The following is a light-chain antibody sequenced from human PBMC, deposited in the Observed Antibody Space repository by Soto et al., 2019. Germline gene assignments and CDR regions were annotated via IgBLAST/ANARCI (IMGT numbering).Light chain of an antibody. Sequence: DIVMTQSPDSLAVSLGERATINCKSSQSVFFSSYNKDFLAWYQQKPGQPTKLLIYWASTREAGVPDRFSGSGSETDFTLTISSPQAEDVTVYSCQQYCSTPLTFGGGTNVEIK. V-gene: IGKV4-1*01. CDR1: QSVFFSSYNKDF. CDR3: QQYCSTPLT. J-gene: IGKJ4*01. CDR2: WAS.